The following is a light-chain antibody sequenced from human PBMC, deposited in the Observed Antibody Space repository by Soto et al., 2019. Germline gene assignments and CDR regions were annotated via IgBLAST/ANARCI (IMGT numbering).Light chain of an antibody. CDR1: QGISNY. CDR2: GTS. CDR3: QKYDSAPYT. V-gene: IGKV1-27*01. J-gene: IGKJ2*01. Sequence: DVQMTQSPSSLSVSVGDRVTITCRASQGISNYLAWYQQKPGKGPKLLIYGTSTLESGVPSRFSGSGSGTDFTLTISSLPTEDVATYYCQKYDSAPYTFGQGTKMEIK.